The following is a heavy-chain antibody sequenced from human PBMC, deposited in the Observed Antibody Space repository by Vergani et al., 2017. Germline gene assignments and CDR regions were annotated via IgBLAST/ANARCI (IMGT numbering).Heavy chain of an antibody. Sequence: QVQLQQWGAGLLKPSETLSLTCTVSGGSISSYYWSWIRQPPGKGLEWIGYIYYSGSTNYNPSLKSRVTISVDTSKNQFSLKLSSVTAADTAVYYCARDLWSGFNWFDPWGQGTLVTVSS. D-gene: IGHD3-3*01. J-gene: IGHJ5*02. CDR3: ARDLWSGFNWFDP. CDR2: IYYSGST. CDR1: GGSISSYY. V-gene: IGHV4-59*12.